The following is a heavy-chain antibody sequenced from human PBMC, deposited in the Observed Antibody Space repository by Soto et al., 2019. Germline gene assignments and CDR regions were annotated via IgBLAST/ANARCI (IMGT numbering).Heavy chain of an antibody. D-gene: IGHD3-22*01. Sequence: GGSLRLSCAASGFTFSSYAMSWVRQAPGKGLEWVSAISGSGGSTYYADSVKGRFTISRDNSKNTLYLQMNSLRAEDTAVYYCAKLAGWDYYDSSGYEFYFDYWGQGTLVTVSS. V-gene: IGHV3-23*01. J-gene: IGHJ4*02. CDR3: AKLAGWDYYDSSGYEFYFDY. CDR1: GFTFSSYA. CDR2: ISGSGGST.